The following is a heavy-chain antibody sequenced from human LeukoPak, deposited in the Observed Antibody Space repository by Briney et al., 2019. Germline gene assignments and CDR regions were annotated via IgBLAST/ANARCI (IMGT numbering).Heavy chain of an antibody. D-gene: IGHD2-2*01. CDR2: INHSGST. CDR3: ARDFSYCSSTSCMGRYYYMDV. V-gene: IGHV4-34*01. Sequence: SETLSLTCAVYGGSFSGYYWSWIRQPPGKGLEWIGEINHSGSTNYNPSLKSRVTISVDTPKNQFSLKLSSVTAADTAVYYCARDFSYCSSTSCMGRYYYMDVWGKGTTVTVSS. J-gene: IGHJ6*03. CDR1: GGSFSGYY.